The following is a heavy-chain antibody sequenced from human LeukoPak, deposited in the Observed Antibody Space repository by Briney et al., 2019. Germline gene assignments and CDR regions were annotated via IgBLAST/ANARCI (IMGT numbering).Heavy chain of an antibody. CDR3: ATKGGSGWYYFDY. J-gene: IGHJ4*02. CDR2: IYPGDSDT. CDR1: YW. V-gene: IGHV5-51*01. Sequence: YWSWIRQQPGKGLEWMGIIYPGDSDTRYSPSFQGQVTISADKSISTAYLQWSSLKASDTAMYYCATKGGSGWYYFDYWGQGTLVTVSS. D-gene: IGHD6-19*01.